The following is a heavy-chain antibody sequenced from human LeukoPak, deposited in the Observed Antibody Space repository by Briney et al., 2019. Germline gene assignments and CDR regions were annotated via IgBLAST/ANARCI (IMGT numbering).Heavy chain of an antibody. CDR1: GGSISSGDYY. Sequence: PSETLSLTCTVSGGSISSGDYYWSWIRQPPGKGLEWIGYIYYSGSTYYNPSLKSRVTISVDTSKNQFSLKLSSVTAADTAVYYCASLDVDTAMEIDYWGQGTLVTVSS. D-gene: IGHD5-18*01. CDR3: ASLDVDTAMEIDY. J-gene: IGHJ4*02. V-gene: IGHV4-30-4*01. CDR2: IYYSGST.